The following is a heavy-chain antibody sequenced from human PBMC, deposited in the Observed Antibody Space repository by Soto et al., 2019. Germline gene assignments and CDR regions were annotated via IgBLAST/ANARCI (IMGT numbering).Heavy chain of an antibody. V-gene: IGHV3-30*18. CDR3: AKGGVGSTSNAFDI. CDR2: ISYDGSNK. J-gene: IGHJ3*02. D-gene: IGHD1-26*01. CDR1: GFTFRSYG. Sequence: QVQLVGSGGGVVQPGRSLRLSCAASGFTFRSYGMHWVRQDPAKGLEWVAVISYDGSNKYYEDSVKGRFTISRDNSKNTLYLQMNSLRAEDTGVYYCAKGGVGSTSNAFDIWGQGTMVTVSS.